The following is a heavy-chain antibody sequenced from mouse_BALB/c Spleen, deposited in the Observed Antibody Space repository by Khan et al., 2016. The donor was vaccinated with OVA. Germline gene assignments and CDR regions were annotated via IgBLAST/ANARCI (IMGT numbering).Heavy chain of an antibody. V-gene: IGHV8-8*01. CDR3: VRIEAYDYGYAMDN. CDR2: IWWDDVE. Sequence: QVTLKESGPGILQPSQTLSLTCSFSGFSLSTSGLGVGWIRQPSGKGLEWLAHIWWDDVERYNPALKSRLTISKDTSSSQVFLKIARVDTAETATYYCVRIEAYDYGYAMDNWGQGTSVTVAS. D-gene: IGHD2-4*01. J-gene: IGHJ4*01. CDR1: GFSLSTSGLG.